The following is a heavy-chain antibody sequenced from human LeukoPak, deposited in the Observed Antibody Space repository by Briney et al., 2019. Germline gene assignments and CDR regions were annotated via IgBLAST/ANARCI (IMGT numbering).Heavy chain of an antibody. CDR2: IYYSGST. J-gene: IGHJ4*02. CDR3: VRWLYGSGSYYNVFDY. V-gene: IGHV4-31*03. D-gene: IGHD3-10*01. CDR1: GGSISSGGYY. Sequence: PSETLSLTCTVSGGSISSGGYYWSWIRQHPGKGLEWIGYIYYSGSTYYNPSLKSRVTISVDTSKNQFSLKLSSVTAADTAVYYCVRWLYGSGSYYNVFDYWGQGTLVTVSS.